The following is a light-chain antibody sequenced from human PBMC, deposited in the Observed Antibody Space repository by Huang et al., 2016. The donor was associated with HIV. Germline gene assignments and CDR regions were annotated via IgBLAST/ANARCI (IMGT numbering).Light chain of an antibody. J-gene: IGKJ2*01. CDR2: WAS. CDR1: HDLLFNATNQSY. V-gene: IGKV4-1*01. Sequence: DIVMTQSPDSLTVSLGERATINCKSSHDLLFNATNQSYLAWYQKRPRRPPKLLIYWASTRASDVPDRFSGSGSGTDFTLTIDSLQAEDMAVYFCQQYYTNYYTFGQGTKLEIQ. CDR3: QQYYTNYYT.